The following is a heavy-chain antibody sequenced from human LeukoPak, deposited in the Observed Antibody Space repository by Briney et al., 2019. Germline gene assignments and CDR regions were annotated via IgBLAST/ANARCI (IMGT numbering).Heavy chain of an antibody. CDR2: INPNSGGT. CDR1: GYTFTGYY. V-gene: IGHV1-2*02. Sequence: ASVKVSCKASGYTFTGYYMHWVRQAPGQGLEWMGWINPNSGGTNYAQKFQGRVTMPRDTSISTAYMELSRLRSDDTAVYYCAREGGVGATGAFDIWGQGTMVTVSS. D-gene: IGHD1-26*01. CDR3: AREGGVGATGAFDI. J-gene: IGHJ3*02.